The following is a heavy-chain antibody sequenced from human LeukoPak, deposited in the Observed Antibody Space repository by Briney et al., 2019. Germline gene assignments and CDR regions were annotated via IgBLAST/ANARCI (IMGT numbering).Heavy chain of an antibody. V-gene: IGHV3-20*04. CDR2: INWNGGST. CDR3: ARISHGSGSYPLYYYYYYTDV. D-gene: IGHD3-10*01. CDR1: GFTFDDYG. J-gene: IGHJ6*03. Sequence: GGSLRLSCAASGFTFDDYGMSWVRQAPGKGLEWVSGINWNGGSTGYADSVKGRFTISRDNAKNSLYLQMNSLSAEDTALYYCARISHGSGSYPLYYYYYYTDVWGKGTTVTVSS.